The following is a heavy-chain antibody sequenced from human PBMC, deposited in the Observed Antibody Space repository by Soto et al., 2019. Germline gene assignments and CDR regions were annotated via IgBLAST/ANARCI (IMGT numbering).Heavy chain of an antibody. D-gene: IGHD3-3*01. J-gene: IGHJ4*02. CDR1: GYNIATYT. V-gene: IGHV1-3*04. CDR2: INTGNGNT. CDR3: ARDFLRSLEWTYMYYFDY. Sequence: ASVKVSCKASGYNIATYTMHWVRQAPGQSLEWMGWINTGNGNTKYSQKFQDRLIITRDTSANSAYMELSSLRSEDTAVYYCARDFLRSLEWTYMYYFDYWGQGTLVTVS.